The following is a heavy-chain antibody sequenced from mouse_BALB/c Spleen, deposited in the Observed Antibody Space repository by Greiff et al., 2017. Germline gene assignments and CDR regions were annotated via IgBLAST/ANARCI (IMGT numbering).Heavy chain of an antibody. Sequence: EVQLVESGGGLVKPGGSLKLSCAASGFTFSSYAMSWVRQSPEKRLEWVAEISSGGSYTYYPDTVTGRFTITRDNAKNTLYLEMSSLRSEDTAMYYCERSSYYDYDGACAMDYWGQGTSVTVSA. CDR2: ISSGGSYT. V-gene: IGHV5-9-4*01. D-gene: IGHD2-4*01. J-gene: IGHJ4*01. CDR3: ERSSYYDYDGACAMDY. CDR1: GFTFSSYA.